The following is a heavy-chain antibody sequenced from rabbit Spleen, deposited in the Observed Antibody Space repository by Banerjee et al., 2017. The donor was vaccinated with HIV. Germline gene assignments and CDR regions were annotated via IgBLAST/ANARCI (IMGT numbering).Heavy chain of an antibody. CDR1: GFSFSSSYW. Sequence: QSLEESGGDLVKPGASLTLTYTASGFSFSSSYWICWVRQAPGKGLEWIACIYGGSSGATHYASWAKGRFTISKTSSTTVTLQMTSLTAADTATYFCARDYNVGGDAGFNLWGPGTLVTVS. D-gene: IGHD6-1*01. J-gene: IGHJ4*01. V-gene: IGHV1S40*01. CDR2: IYGGSSGAT. CDR3: ARDYNVGGDAGFNL.